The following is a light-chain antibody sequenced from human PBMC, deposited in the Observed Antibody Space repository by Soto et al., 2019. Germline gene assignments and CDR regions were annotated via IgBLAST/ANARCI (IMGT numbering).Light chain of an antibody. CDR1: QSISSW. Sequence: DIQMTQSPSTLSASVGDRVTITCRASQSISSWLAWYQQKPGKAPKLLIYKASSLESGVPSRFSGSGSGTEFTLTISSLQPEDIATYYCQHYNNLLGTFGQGTKVDIK. CDR2: KAS. V-gene: IGKV1-5*03. J-gene: IGKJ1*01. CDR3: QHYNNLLGT.